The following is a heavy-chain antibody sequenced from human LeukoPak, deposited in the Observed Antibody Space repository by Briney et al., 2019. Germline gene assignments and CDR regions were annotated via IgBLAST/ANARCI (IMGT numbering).Heavy chain of an antibody. CDR1: GGTFSSYA. Sequence: ASVKVSCKASGGTFSSYAISWVRQAPGQGLEWMGGIIPIFGTANYAQKSQGGVTITTDESTSTAYMELSSLRSEDTAVYYCARAKSGYSFDYWGQGTLVTVSS. J-gene: IGHJ4*02. CDR2: IIPIFGTA. CDR3: ARAKSGYSFDY. V-gene: IGHV1-69*05. D-gene: IGHD5-18*01.